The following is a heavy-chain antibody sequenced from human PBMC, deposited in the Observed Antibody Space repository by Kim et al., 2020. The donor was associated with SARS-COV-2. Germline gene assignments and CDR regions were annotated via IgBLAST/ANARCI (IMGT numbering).Heavy chain of an antibody. Sequence: ADSLKGMFTISSDDSQNTLYLQMNRLGAEDTAVYYCTNRPGASIGNFDYWGQGTLVTVSA. V-gene: IGHV3-23*01. D-gene: IGHD3-3*02. J-gene: IGHJ4*02. CDR3: TNRPGASIGNFDY.